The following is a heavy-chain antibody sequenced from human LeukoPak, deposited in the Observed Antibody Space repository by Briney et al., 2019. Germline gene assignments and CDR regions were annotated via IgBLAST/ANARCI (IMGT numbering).Heavy chain of an antibody. J-gene: IGHJ6*03. CDR3: AKAQIDYDFWSGYYYGINYYYYYMDV. D-gene: IGHD3-3*01. CDR1: GFTFSSYA. CDR2: ISGSGGST. V-gene: IGHV3-23*01. Sequence: GGSLRLSCAASGFTFSSYAMSWVRQAPGKGLEWVSAISGSGGSTYYADSVKGRFTISRDNSKNTLYLQMNSQRAEDTAVYYCAKAQIDYDFWSGYYYGINYYYYYMDVWGKGTTVTVSS.